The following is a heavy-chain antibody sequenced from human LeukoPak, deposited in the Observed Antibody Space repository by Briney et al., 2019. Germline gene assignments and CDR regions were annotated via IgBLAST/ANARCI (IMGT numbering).Heavy chain of an antibody. J-gene: IGHJ4*02. CDR3: ASLRDRGVTTNSYYFDY. Sequence: SETLSLTCAVYGGSFSGYYWSWIRQPPGKGLEWIGEINHSGSTNYNPSLKSRVTISVDTSKNQFSLKLSSVTAADTAVYYCASLRDRGVTTNSYYFDYWGQGTLVTVS. CDR1: GGSFSGYY. D-gene: IGHD3-10*01. CDR2: INHSGST. V-gene: IGHV4-34*01.